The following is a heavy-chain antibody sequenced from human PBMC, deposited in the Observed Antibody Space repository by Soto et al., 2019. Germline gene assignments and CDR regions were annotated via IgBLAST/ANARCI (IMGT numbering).Heavy chain of an antibody. Sequence: SETLSLTCTVSGGSISSGGYYWSWIRQHPGKGLEWIGYIYYSGSTYYNPSLKSRVTISVDTSKNQFSLKLSSVTAADTAVYYCASRYNWNDGEGYWGQGTLVTVSS. J-gene: IGHJ4*02. CDR2: IYYSGST. D-gene: IGHD1-20*01. CDR3: ASRYNWNDGEGY. CDR1: GGSISSGGYY. V-gene: IGHV4-31*03.